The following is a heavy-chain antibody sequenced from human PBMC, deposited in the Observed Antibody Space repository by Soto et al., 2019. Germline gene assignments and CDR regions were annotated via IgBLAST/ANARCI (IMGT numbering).Heavy chain of an antibody. CDR2: IHAGNGNT. CDR3: ARAACSSTSCYNYYAYGMDV. CDR1: GYTFTTYS. J-gene: IGHJ6*02. V-gene: IGHV1-3*01. Sequence: SVKVSCKASGYTFTTYSMHWGRQAPVQRLEWMGWIHAGNGNTEHSQKFQGRVTITRDTSASTAYLELGSLRSEDTAVYYCARAACSSTSCYNYYAYGMDVWGQGTAVTVSS. D-gene: IGHD2-2*01.